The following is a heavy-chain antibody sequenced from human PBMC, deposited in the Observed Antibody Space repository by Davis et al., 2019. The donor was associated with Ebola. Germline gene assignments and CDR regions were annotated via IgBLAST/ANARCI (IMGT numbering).Heavy chain of an antibody. CDR3: ARCGGDCYGLDY. D-gene: IGHD2-21*02. CDR2: IYYSGST. J-gene: IGHJ4*02. V-gene: IGHV4-59*08. CDR1: GGSISSYY. Sequence: MPSETLSLTCTVPGGSISSYYWTWIRQPPGKGLEWIGYIYYSGSTNYNPSLKSRVTISVDTSKNQFSLKLSSVTAADTAVYFCARCGGDCYGLDYWGQGTLVTVSS.